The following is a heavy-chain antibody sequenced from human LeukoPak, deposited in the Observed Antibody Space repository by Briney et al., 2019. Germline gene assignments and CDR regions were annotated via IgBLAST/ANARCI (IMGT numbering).Heavy chain of an antibody. Sequence: GSLRLSCAASGFSFSDYYMSWIRQAPGKGLEWDAYISSSSSYTNYADSVKGRFTISRDNAKNALYLQMNSLRAKDTAVYYCARDLALDYGNNWFDPWGQGTLVTVSS. CDR3: ARDLALDYGNNWFDP. V-gene: IGHV3-11*05. J-gene: IGHJ5*02. D-gene: IGHD4-17*01. CDR2: ISSSSSYT. CDR1: GFSFSDYY.